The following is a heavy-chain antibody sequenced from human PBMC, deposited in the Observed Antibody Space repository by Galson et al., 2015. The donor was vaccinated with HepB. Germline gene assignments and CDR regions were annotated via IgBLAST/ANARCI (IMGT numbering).Heavy chain of an antibody. CDR3: ARDHDWAIDI. CDR2: IRAGSSII. Sequence: SLRLSCAASGFTFSTYAMNWVRQAPGKGLESISYIRAGSSIISYADSVKGRFTISRDVARSSLYLEMNSLRDEDTAVYYCARDHDWAIDIWGQGTLVTVSP. J-gene: IGHJ3*02. D-gene: IGHD2-21*01. V-gene: IGHV3-48*02. CDR1: GFTFSTYA.